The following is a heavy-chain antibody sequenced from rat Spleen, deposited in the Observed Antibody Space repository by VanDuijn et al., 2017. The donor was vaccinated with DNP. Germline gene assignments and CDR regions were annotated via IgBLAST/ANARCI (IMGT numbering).Heavy chain of an antibody. J-gene: IGHJ2*01. CDR1: GFTFTAYY. V-gene: IGHV5-25*01. D-gene: IGHD1-12*02. Sequence: EVQLVESGGGLVHPGRSLKLSCAASGFTFTAYYMAWVRQAPTEGLEWVASINTAGGNTYYRDSVKGRFTISRDNAKTTLYLQMDSLRSEDTATYYCTTHGMVLHYWGQGVMVTVSS. CDR3: TTHGMVLHY. CDR2: INTAGGNT.